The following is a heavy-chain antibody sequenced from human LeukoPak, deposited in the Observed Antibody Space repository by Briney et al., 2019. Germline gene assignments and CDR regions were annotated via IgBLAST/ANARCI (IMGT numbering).Heavy chain of an antibody. CDR2: IYSGGST. Sequence: GGSLRLSCAASGFTVSSNYMSWVRQAPGKGLEWVSVIYSGGSTYYADSVKGRFTISRDNSKNTLYLQMNSLRAEDTAVYYCAREIYDYVWGSYRLDPWGQGTLVTVSS. CDR1: GFTVSSNY. J-gene: IGHJ5*02. D-gene: IGHD3-16*02. CDR3: AREIYDYVWGSYRLDP. V-gene: IGHV3-66*01.